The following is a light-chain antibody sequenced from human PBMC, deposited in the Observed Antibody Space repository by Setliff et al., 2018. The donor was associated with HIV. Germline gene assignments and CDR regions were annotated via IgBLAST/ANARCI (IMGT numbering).Light chain of an antibody. CDR3: QSYDTRLSGSRV. CDR2: ANN. Sequence: QSALTQPPSVSGAPGQRVTISCTGNDSNIGAGYDVHWYQQLPGTAPKLLIYANNNRPSGVPDRFSGSNSGSSASLAITGLQAEDEGDYYCQSYDTRLSGSRVFGGGTKVTVL. J-gene: IGLJ3*02. CDR1: DSNIGAGYD. V-gene: IGLV1-40*01.